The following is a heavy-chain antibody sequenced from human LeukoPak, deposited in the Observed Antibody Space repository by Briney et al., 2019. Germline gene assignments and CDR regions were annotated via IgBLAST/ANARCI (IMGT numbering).Heavy chain of an antibody. CDR2: ISGSGGST. CDR1: GFTFSSYA. J-gene: IGHJ3*02. V-gene: IGHV3-23*01. CDR3: ARDGDSGYPAPFDI. D-gene: IGHD5-12*01. Sequence: GGSLRLSCAASGFTFSSYAMSWVRQAPGKGLEWVRQAPGKGLEWVSAISGSGGSTYYADSVKGRFTISRDNSRNTLYLQMNSLRAEDTAVYYCARDGDSGYPAPFDIWGQGTMVTVSS.